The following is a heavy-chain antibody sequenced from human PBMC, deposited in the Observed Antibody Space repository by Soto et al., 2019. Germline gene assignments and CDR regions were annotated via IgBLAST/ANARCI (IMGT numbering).Heavy chain of an antibody. D-gene: IGHD6-13*01. J-gene: IGHJ4*02. V-gene: IGHV1-3*05. CDR1: GYTFTSYA. CDR3: ARAVGGSSSRGDY. CDR2: INAGNGNT. Sequence: QVQLVQSGAEEKKPGASVKVSCKASGYTFTSYAMHWVRQAPGQRLEWMGWINAGNGNTKYSQKFQGRVTITRDTSASTAYTELSSLRSEDTAVYYCARAVGGSSSRGDYWGQGTLVTVSS.